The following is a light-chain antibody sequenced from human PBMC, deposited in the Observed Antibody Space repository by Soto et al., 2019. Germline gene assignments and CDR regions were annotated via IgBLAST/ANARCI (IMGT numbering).Light chain of an antibody. CDR1: QSVSSY. CDR2: GAS. CDR3: QQYSNWPL. Sequence: EVVMTQSPATLSVSPGQRATLSCRASQSVSSYLAWYQQKPGQAPRLLIYGASTRATGIPARFSGSGSGTEFTLTISSLQSEDFAIYYCQQYSNWPLFGGGTKVEI. J-gene: IGKJ4*02. V-gene: IGKV3-15*01.